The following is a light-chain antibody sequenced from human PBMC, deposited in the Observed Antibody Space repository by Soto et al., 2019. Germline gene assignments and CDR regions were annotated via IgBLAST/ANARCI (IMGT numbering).Light chain of an antibody. V-gene: IGLV3-21*02. Sequence: SYELTQPPSESVAPGQTARITCEGNNIGSKSVHWYRQKPGQAPVLVVYDDNDRPSGIPERFSGSNSGNTATLTISRVEAGDEADYYCQVWDSSTDHVVFGGGTKVTVL. CDR1: NIGSKS. CDR3: QVWDSSTDHVV. J-gene: IGLJ2*01. CDR2: DDN.